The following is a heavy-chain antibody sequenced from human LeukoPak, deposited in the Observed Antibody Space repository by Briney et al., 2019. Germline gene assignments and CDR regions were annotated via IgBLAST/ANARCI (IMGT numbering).Heavy chain of an antibody. D-gene: IGHD5-24*01. CDR2: ISGSGGST. CDR1: GFTFSSYA. J-gene: IGHJ4*02. V-gene: IGHV3-23*01. CDR3: AKDGMATISYYFDY. Sequence: GGSLRLSCAASGFTFSSYAMSWVRQAPGKGLEWVSAISGSGGSTYYADSVKGRFAISRDNSKNTLYLQMNSLGAEDTAVYYCAKDGMATISYYFDYWGQGTLVTVSS.